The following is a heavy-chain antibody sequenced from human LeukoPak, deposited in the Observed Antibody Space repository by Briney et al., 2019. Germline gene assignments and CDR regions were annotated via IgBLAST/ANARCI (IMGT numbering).Heavy chain of an antibody. V-gene: IGHV3-23*01. J-gene: IGHJ4*02. CDR3: ARDRGNGHASDY. CDR1: GFTFSNYA. Sequence: PGGSLRLSCAASGFTFSNYAISWVRQAPGKGLEWVSAISNSGERAYYADSVKGRFTISRDNSKATVSLQMNSLRVEDTAVYYCARDRGNGHASDYWGQGTLVTVSS. CDR2: ISNSGERA. D-gene: IGHD3-10*01.